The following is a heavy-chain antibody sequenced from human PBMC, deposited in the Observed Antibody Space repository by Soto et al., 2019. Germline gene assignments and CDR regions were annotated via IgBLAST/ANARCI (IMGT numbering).Heavy chain of an antibody. CDR3: ASSYYDSSGYNWFDP. Sequence: SETLSLTCTVSGGSISSSSYYWGWIRQPPGKGLEWIGSIYNSGSTYYNPSLKSRVTISVDTSKNQFSLKLSSVTAADTAVYYCASSYYDSSGYNWFDPWGQGTLVTVSS. V-gene: IGHV4-39*01. CDR1: GGSISSSSYY. D-gene: IGHD3-22*01. CDR2: IYNSGST. J-gene: IGHJ5*02.